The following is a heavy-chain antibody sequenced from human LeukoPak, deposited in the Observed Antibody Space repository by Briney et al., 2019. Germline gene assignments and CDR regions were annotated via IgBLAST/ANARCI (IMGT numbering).Heavy chain of an antibody. Sequence: RSGGSLRLSCVASGFSFSSYAMTWVRQAPGKGLEWVSAISPRGVTTYHADSVKGRFTSSRDSSKNTVYLQMNSLRVEDTAVYYCARTGHFESGGAVAAPHYWGQGTLVTVSS. CDR3: ARTGHFESGGAVAAPHY. D-gene: IGHD6-19*01. CDR1: GFSFSSYA. J-gene: IGHJ4*02. V-gene: IGHV3-23*01. CDR2: ISPRGVTT.